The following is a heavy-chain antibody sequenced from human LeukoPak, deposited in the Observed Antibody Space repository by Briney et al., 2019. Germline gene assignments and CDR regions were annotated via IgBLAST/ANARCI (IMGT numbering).Heavy chain of an antibody. Sequence: GGSLRLSCAASGFTFSSYAMHWVRQAPGKGLEWVAVISYDGSNKYYADSVKGRFTISRDNPKHTLYLQMNSLRAEDTAVYYCARELNYSSGWRSHGYWGQGTLVIVSS. D-gene: IGHD6-19*01. CDR2: ISYDGSNK. CDR1: GFTFSSYA. V-gene: IGHV3-30-3*01. CDR3: ARELNYSSGWRSHGY. J-gene: IGHJ4*02.